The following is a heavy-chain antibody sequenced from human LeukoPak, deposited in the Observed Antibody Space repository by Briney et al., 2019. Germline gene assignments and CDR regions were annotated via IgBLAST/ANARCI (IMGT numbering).Heavy chain of an antibody. CDR2: IYHSGST. Sequence: GSLRLSCAASGFTFSNYKMNWVRQPPGKGLEWIGEIYHSGSTNYNPSLKSRVTISVDKSRNQFSLKLSSVTAADTAVYYCARDLHYYDSSGPGGYWGQGTLVTVSS. CDR1: GFTFSNYKM. J-gene: IGHJ4*02. CDR3: ARDLHYYDSSGPGGY. D-gene: IGHD3-22*01. V-gene: IGHV4-4*02.